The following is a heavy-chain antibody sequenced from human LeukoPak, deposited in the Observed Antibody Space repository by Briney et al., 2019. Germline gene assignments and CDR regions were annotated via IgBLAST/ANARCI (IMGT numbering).Heavy chain of an antibody. Sequence: RGSLRLSCAASGFTFSRYAMSWVRQAPGKGLEWVSAISGSGGSTDHADSVKGRFTISRDNSKNTLYMQMNSLRAEDTAVYYCAKGGPYDYVWGSYRYSIDYWGQGTLVTVSS. V-gene: IGHV3-23*01. D-gene: IGHD3-16*02. CDR2: ISGSGGST. CDR1: GFTFSRYA. J-gene: IGHJ4*02. CDR3: AKGGPYDYVWGSYRYSIDY.